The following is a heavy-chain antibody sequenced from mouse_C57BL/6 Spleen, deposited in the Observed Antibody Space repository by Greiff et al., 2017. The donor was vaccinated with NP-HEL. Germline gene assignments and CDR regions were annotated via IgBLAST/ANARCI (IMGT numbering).Heavy chain of an antibody. V-gene: IGHV1-82*01. CDR1: GYAFSSSW. D-gene: IGHD4-1*01. CDR2: IYPGDGDT. Sequence: QVQLQQSGPELVKPGASVKISCKASGYAFSSSWMNWVKQRPGKGLEWIGRIYPGDGDTNYNGKFKGKATLTADKSSSTAYMQLSSLTSEDSAVYFCAREETGTGRYFDYWGQGTTLTVSS. CDR3: AREETGTGRYFDY. J-gene: IGHJ2*01.